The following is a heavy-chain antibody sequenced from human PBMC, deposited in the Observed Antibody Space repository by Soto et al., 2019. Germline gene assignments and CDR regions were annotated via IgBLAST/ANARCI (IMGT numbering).Heavy chain of an antibody. CDR2: IYPGDSDT. CDR1: GYSFTSYW. J-gene: IGHJ6*02. CDR3: ARRGYCSGGSCYQEDYGMDV. V-gene: IGHV5-51*01. Sequence: PGESLKISCKGSGYSFTSYWIGWVRQMPGKGLEWMGIIYPGDSDTRYSPSFQGQVTISADKSISTAYLQWSSLKASDTAMYYCARRGYCSGGSCYQEDYGMDVWGQGTTVTVSS. D-gene: IGHD2-15*01.